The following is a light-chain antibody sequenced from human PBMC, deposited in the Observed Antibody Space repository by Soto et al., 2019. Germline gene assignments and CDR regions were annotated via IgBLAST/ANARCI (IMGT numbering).Light chain of an antibody. CDR1: QSVSSNH. Sequence: EIVMTQSPGTLSLSSGERAILSCRASQSVSSNHLAWYQQKPGQAPRLVMFATSTRATGIPDRFSGSGSGTDFTLTISTLEPEDFEVYYCQQYGSSPWTFGQGTKVDI. J-gene: IGKJ1*01. CDR3: QQYGSSPWT. CDR2: ATS. V-gene: IGKV3-20*01.